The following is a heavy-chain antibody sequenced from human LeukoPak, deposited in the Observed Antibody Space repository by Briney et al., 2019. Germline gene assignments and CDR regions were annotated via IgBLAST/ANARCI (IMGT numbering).Heavy chain of an antibody. D-gene: IGHD7-27*01. J-gene: IGHJ4*02. Sequence: ASVKVSCKASGYTFTDYYMHWVRQAPGQGLEWMGWIKPRSGDTNYAQKFQGRVTMTRDTFISTAYMELSSLKSDDTAVYYCARFPQGAGEWGQGTLVTVSS. CDR3: ARFPQGAGE. V-gene: IGHV1-2*02. CDR2: IKPRSGDT. CDR1: GYTFTDYY.